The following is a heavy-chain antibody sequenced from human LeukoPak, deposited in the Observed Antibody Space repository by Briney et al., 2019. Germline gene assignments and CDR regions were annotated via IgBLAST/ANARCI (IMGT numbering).Heavy chain of an antibody. CDR1: GFTFSTYS. Sequence: GGSLRLSCAASGFTFSTYSINWVRQAPGKGLEWVSSISSSSTYIYYADSVKGRFTISRDNAKNSLYLQMNSLRAEDTAVYYCARGTIAPPGDYYYMDVWGKGTTVTVSS. CDR3: ARGTIAPPGDYYYMDV. V-gene: IGHV3-21*01. D-gene: IGHD6-13*01. J-gene: IGHJ6*03. CDR2: ISSSSTYI.